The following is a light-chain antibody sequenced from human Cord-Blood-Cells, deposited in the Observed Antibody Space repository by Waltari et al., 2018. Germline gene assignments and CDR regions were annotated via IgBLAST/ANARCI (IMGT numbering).Light chain of an antibody. V-gene: IGKV3-15*01. Sequence: EIVMTQSPATLSVSPGERVTLSCRASQSVSSNLAWYQQKPGQAPRLLIYGASTRATGIPARFSGSGSGTECTLTISSLQSEDFAVYYCQQYNNWPPMYSFGQGTKLEIK. CDR3: QQYNNWPPMYS. J-gene: IGKJ2*03. CDR2: GAS. CDR1: QSVSSN.